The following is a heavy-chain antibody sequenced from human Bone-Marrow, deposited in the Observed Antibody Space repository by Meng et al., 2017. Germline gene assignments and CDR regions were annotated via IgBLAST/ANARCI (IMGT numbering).Heavy chain of an antibody. Sequence: QVCRVGGGGGLVNHGGFLGVTCAASGFTFSDYYLSWIRQAPGKGLEWVAVISCDGSIKYYADSVKGRFTISRDDSKNTLYLQMNSLKTEDTAVYYCTTDPVVYEFWSGWGQGTLVTVSS. V-gene: IGHV3-30*07. CDR2: ISCDGSIK. D-gene: IGHD3-3*01. CDR3: TTDPVVYEFWSG. J-gene: IGHJ4*02. CDR1: GFTFSDYY.